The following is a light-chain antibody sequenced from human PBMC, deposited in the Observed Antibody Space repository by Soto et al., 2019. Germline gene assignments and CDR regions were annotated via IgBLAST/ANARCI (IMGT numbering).Light chain of an antibody. V-gene: IGLV2-8*01. CDR3: SSYAGSNNLGV. J-gene: IGLJ2*01. Sequence: QSVLTQPPSASGSPGQSVTISCTGTSSDVGGYNYVSWYQQHPGKAPKLMIYEVSKRPSGVPERFSGSKSGNTASLTVSGLQAEDEADYYCSSYAGSNNLGVFGGGTKVTVL. CDR2: EVS. CDR1: SSDVGGYNY.